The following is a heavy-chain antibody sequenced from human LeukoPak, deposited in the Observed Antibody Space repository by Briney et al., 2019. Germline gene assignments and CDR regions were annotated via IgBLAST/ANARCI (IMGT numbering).Heavy chain of an antibody. CDR3: ARGHGDFWSGYDWYFDL. Sequence: SETLSLTCTVSGGSISSYYWSWIRQPPGKGLEWIGYIYYSGSTNYNPSLKSRVTISVDTSKNQFSLKLSSVTAADTAVYYCARGHGDFWSGYDWYFDLWGRGTLVTVSS. J-gene: IGHJ2*01. V-gene: IGHV4-59*12. CDR1: GGSISSYY. CDR2: IYYSGST. D-gene: IGHD3-3*01.